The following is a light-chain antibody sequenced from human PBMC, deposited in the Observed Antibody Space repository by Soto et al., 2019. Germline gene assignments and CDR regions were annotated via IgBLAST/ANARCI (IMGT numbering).Light chain of an antibody. CDR2: DNS. J-gene: IGLJ2*01. CDR3: QSYDSSLSVV. V-gene: IGLV1-40*01. Sequence: QSVLTQPPSVSGAPGQRVTISCTGSSSNIGAGYDVHWYQQLPGTAPKLLIYDNSNRPSGVPDRVSGSKSGTSASLAITGLQAEDEADYYCQSYDSSLSVVFGGGTKVTVL. CDR1: SSNIGAGYD.